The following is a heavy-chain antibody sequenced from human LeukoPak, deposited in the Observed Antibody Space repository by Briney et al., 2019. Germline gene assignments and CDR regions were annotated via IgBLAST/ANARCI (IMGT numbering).Heavy chain of an antibody. CDR2: ISGSGGIT. D-gene: IGHD6-13*01. Sequence: GGSLRLSCAASGFTFSSYAMSWVRRAPGKGLEWVSAISGSGGITYYADSVKGRFTISRDNSKNTLYLQMNSLRAEDTAVYYCAKGRSPGIAAAGRGFDYWGQGTLVTVSS. V-gene: IGHV3-23*01. J-gene: IGHJ4*02. CDR1: GFTFSSYA. CDR3: AKGRSPGIAAAGRGFDY.